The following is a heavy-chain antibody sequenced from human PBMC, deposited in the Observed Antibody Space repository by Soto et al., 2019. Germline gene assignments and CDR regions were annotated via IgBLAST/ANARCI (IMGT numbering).Heavy chain of an antibody. V-gene: IGHV1-18*04. CDR1: GYTFTSYG. CDR2: ISAYNGNT. J-gene: IGHJ6*02. CDR3: ARELAVAGPSGYYYGMDV. D-gene: IGHD6-19*01. Sequence: VASVKVSCKASGYTFTSYGISWVRQAPGQGLEWMGWISAYNGNTNYAQKLQGRVTMTTDTSTSTAYMELRSLRSDDTAVYYCARELAVAGPSGYYYGMDVWGQGTTVTVSS.